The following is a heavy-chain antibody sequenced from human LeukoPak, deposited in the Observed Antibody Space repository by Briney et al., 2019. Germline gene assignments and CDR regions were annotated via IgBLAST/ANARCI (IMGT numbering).Heavy chain of an antibody. Sequence: PSETLSLTCTVSGYSIISGYYWGWIRQPPGKGLEWIGSLHQSGSSYYNPSLKSRVTLSVDTSKDQFSLKLSSVTAADTAVYYCARDGYNTPGYWGQGTLVTVSS. CDR2: LHQSGSS. D-gene: IGHD5-24*01. V-gene: IGHV4-38-2*02. CDR1: GYSIISGYY. CDR3: ARDGYNTPGY. J-gene: IGHJ4*02.